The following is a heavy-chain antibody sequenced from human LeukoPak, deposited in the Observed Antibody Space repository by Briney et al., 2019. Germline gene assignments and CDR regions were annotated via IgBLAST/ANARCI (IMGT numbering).Heavy chain of an antibody. CDR2: INRSGST. CDR3: ARVDVFGVVSSDYYYYYMDV. D-gene: IGHD3-3*01. CDR1: GGSFSGYF. J-gene: IGHJ6*03. Sequence: SETLSLTCAVYGGSFSGYFWSWFRQPPGKGLEWIGEINRSGSTNYNSSLSLKSRVTISVDTSKNQFSLKLSYVTAADTAVYYCARVDVFGVVSSDYYYYYMDVWGKGTTVTVSS. V-gene: IGHV4-34*01.